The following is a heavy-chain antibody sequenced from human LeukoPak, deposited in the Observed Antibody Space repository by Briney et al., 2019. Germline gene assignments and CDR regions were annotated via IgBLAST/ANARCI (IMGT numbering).Heavy chain of an antibody. CDR3: ARVNSSGYYNDY. D-gene: IGHD3-22*01. J-gene: IGHJ4*02. CDR2: INHSGST. Sequence: PSETLSLTCAVYGGSFSGYYWSWIRQPPGKGLEWIGEINHSGSTNYNPSLKSRVTISVDTSKNQFSLKLSSVTAADTAVYYCARVNSSGYYNDYWGQGTPVTVSS. V-gene: IGHV4-34*01. CDR1: GGSFSGYY.